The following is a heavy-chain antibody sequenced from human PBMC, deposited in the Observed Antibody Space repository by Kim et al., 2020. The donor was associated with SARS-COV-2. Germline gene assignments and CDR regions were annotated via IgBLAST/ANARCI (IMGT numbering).Heavy chain of an antibody. D-gene: IGHD3-16*01. V-gene: IGHV1-18*01. CDR1: GYTFISYG. Sequence: ASVKVSCKASGYTFISYGISWVRQAPGQGLEWMGWINGHNDDATYAQKFEGRLTLTKESSTSTVYLDLRSLRSDDTATYYCSRLGATFALWGQGTLVTVSS. J-gene: IGHJ4*02. CDR2: INGHNDDA. CDR3: SRLGATFAL.